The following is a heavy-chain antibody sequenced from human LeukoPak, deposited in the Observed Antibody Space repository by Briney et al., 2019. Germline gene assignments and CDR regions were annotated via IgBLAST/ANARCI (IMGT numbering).Heavy chain of an antibody. CDR3: AKAMSVGATTDAAD. D-gene: IGHD1-26*01. V-gene: IGHV3-23*01. CDR1: GFTFSSYA. CDR2: ISGSGGST. Sequence: PGGSLRLSCAASGFTFSSYAMSSVGKAQSTGLQWASAISGSGGSTYYADSVKGRFTISRYNSKNTLYLQMKSLRAEDTAVYYCAKAMSVGATTDAADWGQGTLASVSS. J-gene: IGHJ4*02.